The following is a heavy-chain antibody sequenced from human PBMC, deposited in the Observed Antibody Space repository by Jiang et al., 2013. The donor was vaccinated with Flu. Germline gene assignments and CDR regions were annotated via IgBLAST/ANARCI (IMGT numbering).Heavy chain of an antibody. D-gene: IGHD5-24*01. V-gene: IGHV4-31*03. CDR2: HYMGAP. Sequence: KPSQTLSLTCTVSGGSISSVVTTGAGSASTQGRAWSGLVHHYMGAPTXPSLKSRVTISVDTSKNQXSLKLSSVTAADTAVYYCARAMASQFDYWGQGTLVTVSS. CDR1: GGSISSVVTT. CDR3: ARAMASQFDY. J-gene: IGHJ4*02.